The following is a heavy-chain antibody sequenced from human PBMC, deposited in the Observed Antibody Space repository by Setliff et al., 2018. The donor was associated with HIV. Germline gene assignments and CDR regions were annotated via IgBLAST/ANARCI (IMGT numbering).Heavy chain of an antibody. CDR2: ISYDGNIK. J-gene: IGHJ6*03. V-gene: IGHV3-30*04. Sequence: GGSLRLSCAGSGFTFNTCAMNWVRQAPGKGLEWVAVISYDGNIKYYADSVKGRFTISRDNSKNTLFLQMSSLRTEDTAVYYCAKMRFEGYSYTYYYYMDVWGKGTTVTVSS. CDR3: AKMRFEGYSYTYYYYMDV. D-gene: IGHD3-16*01. CDR1: GFTFNTCA.